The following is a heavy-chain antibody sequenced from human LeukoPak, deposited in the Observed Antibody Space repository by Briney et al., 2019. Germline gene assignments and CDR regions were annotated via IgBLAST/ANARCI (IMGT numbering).Heavy chain of an antibody. V-gene: IGHV3-48*03. CDR1: GFTFSSYE. CDR3: ARGTRHEWELVV. CDR2: ISSSGSTI. J-gene: IGHJ4*02. D-gene: IGHD1-26*01. Sequence: PGGSLRLSCAASGFTFSSYEMNWVRQAPGKGLEWVSYISSSGSTISYADSVKGRFTISRDNAKNSLFLQMNSLRAEDTAVYYCARGTRHEWELVVWGQGTLVTVSS.